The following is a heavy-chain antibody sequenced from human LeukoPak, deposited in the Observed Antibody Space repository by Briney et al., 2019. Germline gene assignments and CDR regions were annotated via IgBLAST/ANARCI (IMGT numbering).Heavy chain of an antibody. V-gene: IGHV5-51*01. CDR3: ARRYYDVLTGPQKWFDP. J-gene: IGHJ5*02. CDR2: IHPGDSDT. D-gene: IGHD3-9*01. Sequence: KDGESLKISCKGSGYSFSDYWIGWARQMPGKGLEWMGIIHPGDSDTRYNPSLQGQVTISADKSISTAYLQWSSMKASDTAMYYCARRYYDVLTGPQKWFDPWGQGTLVTVSS. CDR1: GYSFSDYW.